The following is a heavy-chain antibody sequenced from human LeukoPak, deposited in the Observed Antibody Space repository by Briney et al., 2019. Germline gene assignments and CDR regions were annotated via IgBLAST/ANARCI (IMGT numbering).Heavy chain of an antibody. J-gene: IGHJ4*02. V-gene: IGHV4-39*01. CDR3: ARLTPNGYVDH. Sequence: SETLSLTCTVSGGSISSSNYYWGWNRPPPRKGLEWIASIYYSGSTYYNPSLRSRVTISVDTTKKQFSLKLSSVTAADTAVYFCARLTPNGYVDHWGQGTLVTVSS. D-gene: IGHD2-8*01. CDR1: GGSISSSNYY. CDR2: IYYSGST.